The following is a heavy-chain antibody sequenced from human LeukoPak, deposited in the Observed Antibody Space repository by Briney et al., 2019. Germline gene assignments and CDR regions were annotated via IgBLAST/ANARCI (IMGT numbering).Heavy chain of an antibody. V-gene: IGHV3-66*01. Sequence: QPGGSLRLSCAASGFTVSSNYMSWVRQAPGKGLEWVSVIYSGGSTYYADSVKGRFTISRDNSKNTLYLQMNSLRAEDTAVYYCARDRVGSGWDWYFDLWGRGTLVTVSS. D-gene: IGHD6-19*01. CDR1: GFTVSSNY. CDR2: IYSGGST. J-gene: IGHJ2*01. CDR3: ARDRVGSGWDWYFDL.